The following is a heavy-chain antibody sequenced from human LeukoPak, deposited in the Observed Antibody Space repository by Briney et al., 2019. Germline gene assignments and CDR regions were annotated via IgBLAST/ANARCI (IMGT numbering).Heavy chain of an antibody. CDR2: IIPFFGSA. J-gene: IGHJ4*02. V-gene: IGHV1-69*05. CDR3: ARGPYDSSGYWYYFDY. CDR1: GGTFNTFA. Sequence: SVKVSCKASGGTFNTFAISWVRQAPGQGLEWMGGIIPFFGSANYAQRFQGRFTITTDESTTTAYMELNSLTSDDTAVYYCARGPYDSSGYWYYFDYWGQGTLVTVSS. D-gene: IGHD3-22*01.